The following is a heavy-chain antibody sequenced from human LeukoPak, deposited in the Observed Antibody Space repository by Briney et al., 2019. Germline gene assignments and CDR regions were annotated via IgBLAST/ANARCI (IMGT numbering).Heavy chain of an antibody. J-gene: IGHJ4*02. CDR3: ARHSLTPTYYYDSSYFDY. CDR2: IYYSGST. CDR1: GGSISSYY. V-gene: IGHV4-59*08. Sequence: SETLSLTCTVSGGSISSYYWSWIRQPPGKGLEWIGYIYYSGSTNYNPSLKSRVTISVDTSKNQFSLKLSSVTAADTAVYYCARHSLTPTYYYDSSYFDYWGQGTLVTVSS. D-gene: IGHD3-22*01.